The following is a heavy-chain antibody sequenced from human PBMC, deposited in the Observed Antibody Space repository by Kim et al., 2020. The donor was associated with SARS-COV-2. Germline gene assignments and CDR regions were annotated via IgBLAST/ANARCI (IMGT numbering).Heavy chain of an antibody. CDR1: GGSISSSSYY. V-gene: IGHV4-39*07. Sequence: SESLSLTGTVSGGSISSSSYYWGWIRQPPGKGLEWIGSIYYSGSTYSNPSLKSRVTISVDTSKNQFSLKLSSVTAADTAVYYCARDLGRSSPQYSSSWYPDAFDIWGQGTMVTVSS. CDR3: ARDLGRSSPQYSSSWYPDAFDI. J-gene: IGHJ3*02. CDR2: IYYSGST. D-gene: IGHD6-13*01.